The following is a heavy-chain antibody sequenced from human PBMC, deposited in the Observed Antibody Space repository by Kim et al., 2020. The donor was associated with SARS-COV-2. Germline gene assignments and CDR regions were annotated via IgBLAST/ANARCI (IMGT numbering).Heavy chain of an antibody. CDR3: ARDYGRLGYCDSDFCSDLFDY. J-gene: IGHJ4*02. Sequence: GGSLRLSCEASGFTFSTYTMNWVRQAPGKGLEWVSSISRTSTHIYYADLVKGRFTISRDNAKNSLYLQMNSLRAEDTAVYYCARDYGRLGYCDSDFCSDLFDYWGQGTLVTVSS. D-gene: IGHD2-21*01. CDR1: GFTFSTYT. CDR2: ISRTSTHI. V-gene: IGHV3-21*01.